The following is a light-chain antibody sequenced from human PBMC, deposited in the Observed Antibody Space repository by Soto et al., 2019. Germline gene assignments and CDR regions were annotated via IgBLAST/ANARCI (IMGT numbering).Light chain of an antibody. V-gene: IGLV1-44*01. CDR2: SNN. CDR1: TSNIGSNT. J-gene: IGLJ1*01. CDR3: AAWDDSLSGYV. Sequence: QSVLTHPPSASGTPGQRVTISCSGSTSNIGSNTVNWYQQLPGTAPKLLIYSNNQRPSGVPDRFSGSKSGTSASLAISGLQSEDEADYYCAAWDDSLSGYVFGTGTKVTV.